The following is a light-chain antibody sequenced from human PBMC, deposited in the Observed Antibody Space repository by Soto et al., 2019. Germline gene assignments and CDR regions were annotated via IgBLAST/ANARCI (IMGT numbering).Light chain of an antibody. J-gene: IGKJ2*01. Sequence: EIVLTQSPGTLSLSPGERATLSCRASQSVSSSYLAWYQQKPGQAPRLLIYGASGRATGIPDRFSGSGSGTDFTLTISRLEPEDFAVYSCQQYGSSALYTFGQGTKLEIK. CDR3: QQYGSSALYT. CDR2: GAS. V-gene: IGKV3-20*01. CDR1: QSVSSSY.